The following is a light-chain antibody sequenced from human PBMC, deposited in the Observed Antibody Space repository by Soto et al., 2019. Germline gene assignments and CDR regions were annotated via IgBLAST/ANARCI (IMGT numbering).Light chain of an antibody. V-gene: IGKV1-33*01. CDR1: QDIKNY. Sequence: DVQMTQSPSSLSASVGDRVTITCQASQDIKNYLNWYQQKSGKAPKLLIYDASDLETGVPSRFSGSGSGTEFTLTISSLQPEDFATYYCQQLNSYPHTFGPGTKVDIK. CDR3: QQLNSYPHT. J-gene: IGKJ3*01. CDR2: DAS.